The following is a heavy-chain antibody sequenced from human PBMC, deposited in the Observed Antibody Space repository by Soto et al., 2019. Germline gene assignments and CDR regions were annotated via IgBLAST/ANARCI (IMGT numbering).Heavy chain of an antibody. J-gene: IGHJ4*02. Sequence: SETLSLTCTVSGGSISGYYWSWIRQSPGKGLEWIGYIYSSGRTTYNPSLKSRVTMSVDTSKNQFSLKLSSVTAADTAVYYCARDSGGNHFDYWGQGTLVTVSS. CDR3: ARDSGGNHFDY. V-gene: IGHV4-59*01. D-gene: IGHD2-15*01. CDR1: GGSISGYY. CDR2: IYSSGRT.